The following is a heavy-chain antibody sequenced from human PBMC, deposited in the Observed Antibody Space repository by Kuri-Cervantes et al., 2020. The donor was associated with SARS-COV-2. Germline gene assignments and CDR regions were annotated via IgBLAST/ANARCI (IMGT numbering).Heavy chain of an antibody. V-gene: IGHV4-59*11. Sequence: SETLSLTCTVSGGSISSHYWSWIRQPPGKGLEWIGYGYSSGSTSYSPSLKSRGTMSVDTSKNQFFLKLTSVTAADTAVYYCTRAGYDNSGYYYSFDFWGQGTLVTVSS. D-gene: IGHD3-22*01. CDR1: GGSISSHY. CDR2: GYSSGST. CDR3: TRAGYDNSGYYYSFDF. J-gene: IGHJ4*02.